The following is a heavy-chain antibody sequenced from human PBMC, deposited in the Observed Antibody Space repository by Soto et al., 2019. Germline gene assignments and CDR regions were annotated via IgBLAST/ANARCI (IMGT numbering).Heavy chain of an antibody. V-gene: IGHV3-23*01. CDR1: GFTFSSYA. J-gene: IGHJ4*02. Sequence: EVQLLESGGGLVQPGGSLRLSCAASGFTFSSYAMSWVRQAPGKGLEWVSAISGSGGSTYYADSVKGRFTISRDKSKNTLYLQMNSLRADDTAVYYCAKDPCGGSCKSYWGQGTLVTVSS. D-gene: IGHD2-15*01. CDR2: ISGSGGST. CDR3: AKDPCGGSCKSY.